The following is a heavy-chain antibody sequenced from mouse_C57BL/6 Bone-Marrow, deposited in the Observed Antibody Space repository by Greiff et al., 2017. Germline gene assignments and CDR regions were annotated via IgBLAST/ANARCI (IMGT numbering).Heavy chain of an antibody. CDR3: ARGDGDYYAD. Sequence: QVQLQQSGAELARPGASVKLSCKASGYTFTSYGISWVKQRTGQGLEWIGEIYPRSGNTYYNEKFKGKATLTADKSSSTAYMELRRLTSEDSAVYFCARGDGDYYADWGQGTLVTVSA. CDR2: IYPRSGNT. CDR1: GYTFTSYG. D-gene: IGHD2-13*01. J-gene: IGHJ3*01. V-gene: IGHV1-81*01.